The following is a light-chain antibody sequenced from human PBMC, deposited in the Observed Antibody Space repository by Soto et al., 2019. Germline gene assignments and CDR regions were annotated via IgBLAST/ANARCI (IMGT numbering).Light chain of an antibody. V-gene: IGKV3-20*01. CDR2: GAS. CDR3: QQYGSS. Sequence: VLTQSPGTLSLSPGERATLSCRASQSVSSTYLAWYQQKPGQAPRLLIYGASSRATGVPDRFSGSGSGTDFTLTISRLEPEDFAVYYCQQYGSSFGQGTRLEIK. CDR1: QSVSSTY. J-gene: IGKJ5*01.